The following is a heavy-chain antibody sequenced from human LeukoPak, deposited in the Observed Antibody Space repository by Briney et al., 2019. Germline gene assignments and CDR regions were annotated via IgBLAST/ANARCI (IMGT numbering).Heavy chain of an antibody. D-gene: IGHD6-19*01. V-gene: IGHV1-2*02. CDR3: ARDDSIEQWLVPFDY. Sequence: ASVKVSCKASGYTFTGYYMHWVRQAPGQGLEWMGWINPNSGGTNYAQKFQGRVTMTRDTSIRTAYMELSRLRSDDTAVYYCARDDSIEQWLVPFDYWGQGTLVTVSS. CDR2: INPNSGGT. CDR1: GYTFTGYY. J-gene: IGHJ4*02.